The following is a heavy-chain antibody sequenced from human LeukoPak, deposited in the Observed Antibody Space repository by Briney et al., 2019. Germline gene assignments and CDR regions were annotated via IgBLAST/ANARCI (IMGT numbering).Heavy chain of an antibody. D-gene: IGHD5-18*01. V-gene: IGHV1-69*06. CDR3: ARDGMQLWLRGYFDL. CDR1: GGTFSSYA. Sequence: ASVKVSCKASGGTFSSYAISWVRQAPGQGLEWMGGIIPIFGTANYAQKFQGRVTITADKSTSTAYMELSSLRSEDTAVYYCARDGMQLWLRGYFDLWGRGTLVTVSS. J-gene: IGHJ2*01. CDR2: IIPIFGTA.